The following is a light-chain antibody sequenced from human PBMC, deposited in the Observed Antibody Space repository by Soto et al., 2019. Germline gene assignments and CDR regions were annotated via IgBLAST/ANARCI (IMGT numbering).Light chain of an antibody. CDR2: DVS. CDR1: SSDVGGYNY. V-gene: IGLV2-11*01. J-gene: IGLJ1*01. Sequence: ALTQPRSVSGSPGQSVTISCTGTSSDVGGYNYVSWYQQHPGKAPKLMIYDVSKRPSGVPDRFSGSKSGNTASLTISGLQAEDEADYYCCSYAGSYADVFGTGTKLTVL. CDR3: CSYAGSYADV.